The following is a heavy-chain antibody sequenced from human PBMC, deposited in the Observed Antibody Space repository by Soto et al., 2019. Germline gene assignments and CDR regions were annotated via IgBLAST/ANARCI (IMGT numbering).Heavy chain of an antibody. CDR3: ARGKRGSSWYRGEEKYYYYGMDV. Sequence: PSETLSLTCTVSGGPLSSGSYYWSWIRQSPGQGLEWIGYIYYSGTTKYNPSLKSRVSISVDTSKNQFSLRLTSLSAADTAVYYCARGKRGSSWYRGEEKYYYYGMDVWGQGTPVTVSS. CDR2: IYYSGTT. CDR1: GGPLSSGSYY. D-gene: IGHD6-13*01. J-gene: IGHJ6*02. V-gene: IGHV4-61*01.